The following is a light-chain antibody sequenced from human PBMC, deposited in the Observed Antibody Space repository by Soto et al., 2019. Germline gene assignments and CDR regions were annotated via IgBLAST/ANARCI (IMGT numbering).Light chain of an antibody. V-gene: IGKV3-20*01. CDR3: QQYGSSGT. Sequence: EIVLTQSASTLSSSPGERANLSCGASQSFTTYLAWYQQKPGQAPRLLIYGASSRATGIPDRFSGSGSGTDFTLTISRLEPEDFAVYYCQQYGSSGTFGQGTKVDIK. CDR2: GAS. CDR1: QSFTTY. J-gene: IGKJ1*01.